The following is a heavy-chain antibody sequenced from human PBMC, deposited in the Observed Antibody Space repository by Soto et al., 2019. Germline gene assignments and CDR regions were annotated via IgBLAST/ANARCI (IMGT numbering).Heavy chain of an antibody. D-gene: IGHD2-21*01. CDR1: GFTFTSYW. V-gene: IGHV3-74*01. CDR2: INPDGSRT. CDR3: ARAALTPYSFAY. Sequence: EVQLVESGGDLVQPGGSLRLSCAASGFTFTSYWMHWVRQSPGKGLVGVSRINPDGSRTSYADSVKGRFTISRDNAKNRRYLQMNSLGADDRVANYWARAALTPYSFAYWGPGPWSPSPQ. J-gene: IGHJ4*01.